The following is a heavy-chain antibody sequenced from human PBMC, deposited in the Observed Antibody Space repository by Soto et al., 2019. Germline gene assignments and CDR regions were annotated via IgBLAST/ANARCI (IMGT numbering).Heavy chain of an antibody. V-gene: IGHV4-31*03. CDR3: AREATYYYDSSGYYYFDY. CDR2: IYYSGST. J-gene: IGHJ4*02. Sequence: SETLSLTCTVSGGSISSGGYYWSWIRQHPGKGLEWIGYIYYSGSTYYNPSLKSRVTISVDTSKNQFPLKLSSVTAADTAVYYCAREATYYYDSSGYYYFDYWGQGTLVTVSS. CDR1: GGSISSGGYY. D-gene: IGHD3-22*01.